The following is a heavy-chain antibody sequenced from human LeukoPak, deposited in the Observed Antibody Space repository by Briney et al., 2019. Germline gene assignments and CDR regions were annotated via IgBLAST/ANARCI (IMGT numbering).Heavy chain of an antibody. CDR3: AKRGEDPVDLDY. CDR2: ITGSGDRT. D-gene: IGHD3-16*01. CDR1: GVTFSSHG. Sequence: GGSLRLSCGASGVTFSSHGMNWVRQAPGKGLEWVSAITGSGDRTYYTDSVRGRFTVSRDNSKNTLYLQMNGLRAEDTAVYYCAKRGEDPVDLDYWGQGTLVTVSS. J-gene: IGHJ4*02. V-gene: IGHV3-23*01.